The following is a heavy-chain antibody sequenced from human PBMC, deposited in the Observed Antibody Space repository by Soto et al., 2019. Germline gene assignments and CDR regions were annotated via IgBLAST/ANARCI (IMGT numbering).Heavy chain of an antibody. J-gene: IGHJ5*02. CDR1: GGSVSSGIYY. V-gene: IGHV4-61*01. Sequence: SETLSLTCTVSGGSVSSGIYYWSWIRHPPGKGLEWIGYIYYIGSTNYNPSLKSRVTISVDTSKNQFSLKLSSVTAADTAVYYCDRGRLARNQRGYCSSTSCPRLFDPCGKGTLVALSS. D-gene: IGHD2-2*01. CDR2: IYYIGST. CDR3: DRGRLARNQRGYCSSTSCPRLFDP.